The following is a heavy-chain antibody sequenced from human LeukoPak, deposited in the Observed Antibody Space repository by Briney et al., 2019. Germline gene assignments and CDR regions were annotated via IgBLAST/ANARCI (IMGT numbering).Heavy chain of an antibody. Sequence: SETLSLTGTGSGVSISTYYWTWLRQRPGKGREGVGYIYYSETTYNNPSLKGRVTISVDTSKSQFSLNLSSVTAADTAVYYCARAIRRQHCSNGICPYYYYYYMDVWGKGTTVTVFS. CDR3: ARAIRRQHCSNGICPYYYYYYMDV. CDR1: GVSISTYY. D-gene: IGHD2-8*01. V-gene: IGHV4-59*01. CDR2: IYYSETT. J-gene: IGHJ6*03.